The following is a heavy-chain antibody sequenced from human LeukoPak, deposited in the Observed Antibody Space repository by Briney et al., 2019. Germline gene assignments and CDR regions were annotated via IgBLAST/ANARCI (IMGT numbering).Heavy chain of an antibody. V-gene: IGHV1-46*01. Sequence: GASVKVSCKASGYTFTSYYMHWVRQAPGQGLEWMGIINPSGGSTSYAQKFQGRVTITRNTSISTAYMELSSLRSEDTAVYYCSAGNWFDPWGQGTLVTVSS. CDR3: SAGNWFDP. CDR1: GYTFTSYY. CDR2: INPSGGST. J-gene: IGHJ5*02.